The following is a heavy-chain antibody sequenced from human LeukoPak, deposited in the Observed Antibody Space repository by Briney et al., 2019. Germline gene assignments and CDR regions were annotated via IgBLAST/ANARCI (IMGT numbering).Heavy chain of an antibody. CDR3: AREFTYLPDYYGMDV. CDR1: GYSFTSYW. Sequence: GESLKISCKGSGYSFTSYWISWVHQMPGKGLEWMGRIDPSDSYTNYSPSFQGHVTISADKSISTAYLQWSSLKASDTAMYYCAREFTYLPDYYGMDVWGQGTTVTVSS. V-gene: IGHV5-10-1*01. J-gene: IGHJ6*02. D-gene: IGHD2-21*01. CDR2: IDPSDSYT.